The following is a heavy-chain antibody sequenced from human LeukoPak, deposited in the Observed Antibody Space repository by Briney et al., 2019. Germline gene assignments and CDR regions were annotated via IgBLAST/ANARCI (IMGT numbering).Heavy chain of an antibody. Sequence: ASVKVSCKASGYTFTGYYMHWVRQAPGQGLEWMGWINPNSGGTNYAQKFQGRVTMTRDTSISTAYMELSRLRSDDAAVYYCASFSSGVPRRFDYWGQGTLVTVSS. J-gene: IGHJ4*02. CDR1: GYTFTGYY. V-gene: IGHV1-2*02. CDR3: ASFSSGVPRRFDY. CDR2: INPNSGGT. D-gene: IGHD6-19*01.